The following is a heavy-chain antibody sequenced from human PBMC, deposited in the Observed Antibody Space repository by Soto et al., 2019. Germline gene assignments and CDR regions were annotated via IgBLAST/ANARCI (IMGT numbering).Heavy chain of an antibody. CDR3: VRYCSGGSCPDAFDI. Sequence: PGGSLRLSCVASGFTFSGSAMHWVRQASGKVLEWVGRIRSKANSDATAYGASVKGRFTISRDDSKNTAYLQMNSLKTEDTAVYYCVRYCSGGSCPDAFDIWGQGTMVTVSS. D-gene: IGHD2-15*01. V-gene: IGHV3-73*01. CDR1: GFTFSGSA. CDR2: IRSKANSDAT. J-gene: IGHJ3*02.